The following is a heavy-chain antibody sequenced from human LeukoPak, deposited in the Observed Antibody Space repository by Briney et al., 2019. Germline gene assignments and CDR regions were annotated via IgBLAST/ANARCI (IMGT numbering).Heavy chain of an antibody. J-gene: IGHJ5*02. D-gene: IGHD6-13*01. CDR2: IYYSGST. Sequence: SQTLSLTCTVSDGSISSGGYYWSWIRQHPGKGLEWIGYIYYSGSTYYNPSLKSRVTISVDTSKNQFSMKLSSVTAADTAVYYCASSSSWSYNWFDPWGQGTLVTVSS. CDR1: DGSISSGGYY. CDR3: ASSSSWSYNWFDP. V-gene: IGHV4-31*03.